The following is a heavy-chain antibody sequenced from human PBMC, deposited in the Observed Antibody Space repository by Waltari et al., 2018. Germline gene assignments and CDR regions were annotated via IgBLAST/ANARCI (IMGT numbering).Heavy chain of an antibody. D-gene: IGHD3-22*01. J-gene: IGHJ6*02. CDR3: ARERKDSSGVYYYYGMDV. CDR1: GGNFRSYS. Sequence: QVQLVQSGAEVKTPGSSVKVSCKASGGNFRSYSISWVRQAPGQGLEWMGGIIPIFGTANYAQKFQGRVTITADESTSTAYMELSSLRSEDTAVYYCARERKDSSGVYYYYGMDVWGQGTTVTVSS. V-gene: IGHV1-69*01. CDR2: IIPIFGTA.